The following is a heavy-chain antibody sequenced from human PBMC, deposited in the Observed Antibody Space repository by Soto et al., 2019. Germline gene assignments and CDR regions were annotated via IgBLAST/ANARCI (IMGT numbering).Heavy chain of an antibody. CDR3: ARGGFYSIGWYVDY. CDR1: GGSFSGYY. CDR2: INHSGST. D-gene: IGHD6-19*01. V-gene: IGHV4-34*01. J-gene: IGHJ4*02. Sequence: SETLSLTCAVYGGSFSGYYWSWIRQPPGKGLEWIGEINHSGSTNYNPSLKSRVTISVDTSKNQFSLKLSSVTAADTAVYYCARGGFYSIGWYVDYWGQGTMAAVYS.